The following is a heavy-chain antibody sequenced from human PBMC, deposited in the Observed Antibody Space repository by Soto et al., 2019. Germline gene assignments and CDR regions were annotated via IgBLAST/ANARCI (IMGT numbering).Heavy chain of an antibody. CDR3: ARGGAAADPNYYYYGMDV. Sequence: ASVKVSCKASGYTFTGYYMHWVRQAPGQGLEWMGWINPNSGGTNYAQKFQGWVTMTRETSISTAYMELSRLRSDDTAVYYCARGGAAADPNYYYYGMDVWGQGTTVTVSS. CDR1: GYTFTGYY. CDR2: INPNSGGT. V-gene: IGHV1-2*04. J-gene: IGHJ6*02. D-gene: IGHD6-13*01.